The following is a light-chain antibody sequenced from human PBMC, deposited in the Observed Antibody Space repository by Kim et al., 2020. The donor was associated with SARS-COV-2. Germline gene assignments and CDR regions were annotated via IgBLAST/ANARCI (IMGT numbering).Light chain of an antibody. V-gene: IGLV1-44*01. CDR3: AAWDDSLNGPV. CDR2: SNN. J-gene: IGLJ1*01. Sequence: QSVLTHPPSASATPGQRVTISCFGSSYNMANNSVSWYQQLPGTAPKLLIYSNNQRPSGVPDRFSGSKSGTSASLAISGLQSEDEADYYCAAWDDSLNGPVFGSGTKLTVL. CDR1: SYNMANNS.